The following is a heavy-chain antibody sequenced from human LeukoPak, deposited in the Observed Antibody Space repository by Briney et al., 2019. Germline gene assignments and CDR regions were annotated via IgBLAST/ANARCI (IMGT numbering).Heavy chain of an antibody. CDR1: GYXFTDYH. Sequence: ASVKVSCKASGYXFTDYHIHWVRQAPGQGLEWMGWINTKTGGTNYAQTFQGRVTLTRDTSISTVYMEMSSLRSDDTAVYYCARDRPGYSSYFDPWGQGTLVTVSS. CDR2: INTKTGGT. V-gene: IGHV1-2*02. J-gene: IGHJ5*02. CDR3: ARDRPGYSSYFDP. D-gene: IGHD6-19*01.